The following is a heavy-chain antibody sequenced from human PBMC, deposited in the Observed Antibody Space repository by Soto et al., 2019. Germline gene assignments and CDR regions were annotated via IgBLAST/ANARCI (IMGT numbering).Heavy chain of an antibody. J-gene: IGHJ4*02. D-gene: IGHD6-13*01. Sequence: GGSLRLSCAASGFTFSSYGMHWVRQAPGKGLEWVAVIWYDGSNKYYADSVKGRFTTSRDNSKNTLYLQMNSLRAEDTAVYYCARDHVGAAAELDYYFDYWGQGTLVTVSS. CDR3: ARDHVGAAAELDYYFDY. CDR2: IWYDGSNK. V-gene: IGHV3-33*01. CDR1: GFTFSSYG.